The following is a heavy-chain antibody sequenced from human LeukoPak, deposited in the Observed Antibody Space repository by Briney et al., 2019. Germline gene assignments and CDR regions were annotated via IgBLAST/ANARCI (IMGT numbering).Heavy chain of an antibody. CDR1: GFTFSTYW. Sequence: TGGSLRLSCAGSGFTFSTYWMAWVRQAPGKGLEWVANIKGEDSARHQADSVKGRFSISRDNAQNSVYLQMSSLRGEDTAVYYCARDVGGSLDYWGQGTLVTVSS. V-gene: IGHV3-7*01. D-gene: IGHD1-26*01. CDR2: IKGEDSAR. CDR3: ARDVGGSLDY. J-gene: IGHJ4*02.